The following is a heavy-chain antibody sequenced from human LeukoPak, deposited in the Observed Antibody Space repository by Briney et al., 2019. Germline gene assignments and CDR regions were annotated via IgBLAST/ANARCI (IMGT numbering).Heavy chain of an antibody. CDR3: TTDVVWGGYFNWFDP. Sequence: GGSLRLSCAASGFTLSNAWMSWVRQAPGKGLEWVGRVKSKSDGGTTDYAAPVEGRFTISGDDSKNTLYLQMHSLKTEDTALYYCTTDVVWGGYFNWFDPWGQGTLVTVSS. J-gene: IGHJ5*02. D-gene: IGHD3-10*01. CDR2: VKSKSDGGTT. V-gene: IGHV3-15*01. CDR1: GFTLSNAW.